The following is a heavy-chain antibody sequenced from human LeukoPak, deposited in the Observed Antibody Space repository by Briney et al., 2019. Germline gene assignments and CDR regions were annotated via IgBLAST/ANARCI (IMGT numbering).Heavy chain of an antibody. CDR3: AKRVRFLEWLLYTTSRALFDY. CDR2: ISGSGGST. D-gene: IGHD3-3*01. Sequence: GGSLRLSCAASGYTFSSYAMSWVRQAPGKGLEWVSAISGSGGSTYYADSVKGRFTISRDNSKNTLYLQMNSLRAEDTAVYYCAKRVRFLEWLLYTTSRALFDYWGQGTLVTVSS. CDR1: GYTFSSYA. J-gene: IGHJ4*02. V-gene: IGHV3-23*01.